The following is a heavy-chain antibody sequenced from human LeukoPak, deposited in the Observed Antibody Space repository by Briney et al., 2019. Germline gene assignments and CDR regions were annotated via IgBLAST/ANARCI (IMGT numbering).Heavy chain of an antibody. CDR2: ISSSGSTI. D-gene: IGHD2-2*01. J-gene: IGHJ4*02. CDR1: GFTFSDYY. CDR3: ARVGRVSTPRYSDY. Sequence: GGSLRLSCAASGFTFSDYYMNWIRQAPGRGLEWISYISSSGSTIYYADSVKGRFTISRDNAKNSVHLQMNSLRAEDTAVYYCARVGRVSTPRYSDYWGQGTLVTVSS. V-gene: IGHV3-11*04.